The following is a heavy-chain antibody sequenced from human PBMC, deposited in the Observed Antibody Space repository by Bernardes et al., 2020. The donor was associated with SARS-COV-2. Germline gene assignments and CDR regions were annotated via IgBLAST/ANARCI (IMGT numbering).Heavy chain of an antibody. J-gene: IGHJ6*02. CDR2: ISAYNGNT. Sequence: ASVKVSCKASGYTFTSYGISWVRQASGQGLEWMGWISAYNGNTNYAQKLQGRVTMTTDTSTSTAYMELRSLRSDDTAVYYCARDPWIQLWLRSYYYGMDVWGQGTTVTVSS. D-gene: IGHD5-18*01. CDR1: GYTFTSYG. CDR3: ARDPWIQLWLRSYYYGMDV. V-gene: IGHV1-18*01.